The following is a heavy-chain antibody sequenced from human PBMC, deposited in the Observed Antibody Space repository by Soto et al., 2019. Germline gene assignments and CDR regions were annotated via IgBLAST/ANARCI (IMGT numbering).Heavy chain of an antibody. CDR3: ATDTPYDFFCCYPSYHYYGMAV. J-gene: IGHJ6*02. V-gene: IGHV3-66*01. D-gene: IGHD3-3*01. CDR1: GFTVSSKY. CDR2: IQSGGPT. Sequence: GGSLRLSCAASGFTVSSKYMSWVRQAPGKGLEWVSLIQSGGPTYYADSVKGRFTISRDASENTLYLQMNSLRAEDTAVYYCATDTPYDFFCCYPSYHYYGMAVRGQGTTVTVSS.